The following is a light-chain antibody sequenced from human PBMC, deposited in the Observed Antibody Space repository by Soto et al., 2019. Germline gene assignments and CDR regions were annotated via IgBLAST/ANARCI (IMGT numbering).Light chain of an antibody. CDR2: DAS. V-gene: IGKV3-11*01. J-gene: IGKJ5*01. CDR3: QQRDNWPPFT. Sequence: ELVLTQSPATLSLSLGERASLSCRASQSVSSYFAWSQQKPGQAPRRLIYDASNRATGIPARFSGSGSGTDFTHTITGLEPENFAIDYCQQRDNWPPFTFGQGTRLAIK. CDR1: QSVSSY.